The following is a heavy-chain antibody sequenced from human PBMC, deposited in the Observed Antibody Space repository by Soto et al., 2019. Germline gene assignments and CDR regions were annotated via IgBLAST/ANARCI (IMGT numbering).Heavy chain of an antibody. CDR2: IIPVLTRT. V-gene: IGHV1-69*02. D-gene: IGHD2-21*01. CDR3: ARRRYCGPECYTNYYFGMDV. CDR1: GGSFSSYT. J-gene: IGHJ6*02. Sequence: QAQLVQSGAEVKKPGSSVRLSCSTSGGSFSSYTLNWVRQAPGQGLEWLGRIIPVLTRTDYAQKFRGRLTITAGKSSNTAYMELTCLRSDDTAVYYCARRRYCGPECYTNYYFGMDVWGQGNTVTVSS.